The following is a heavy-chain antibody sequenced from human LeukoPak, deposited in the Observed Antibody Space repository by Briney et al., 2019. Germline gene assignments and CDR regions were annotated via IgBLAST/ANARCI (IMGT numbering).Heavy chain of an antibody. V-gene: IGHV4-39*01. CDR3: GRPNYYDSSGPFDL. CDR1: GGSISSSSYY. CDR2: IYYSGST. J-gene: IGHJ2*01. D-gene: IGHD3-22*01. Sequence: SSETLSLTCTVSGGSISSSSYYWRWIRQPPGKGLEWIGSIYYSGSTYYNPSLKSRVTISVDTSKNQFSLKLSSVTAADTAVYYCGRPNYYDSSGPFDLWGRGTLVTVSS.